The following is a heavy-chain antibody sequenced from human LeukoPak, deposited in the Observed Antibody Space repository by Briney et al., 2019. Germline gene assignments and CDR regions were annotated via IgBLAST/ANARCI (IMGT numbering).Heavy chain of an antibody. CDR1: GGTFSSYA. V-gene: IGHV1-69*04. CDR3: ARGQPSWFGELPFDY. CDR2: IIPILGIA. D-gene: IGHD3-10*01. J-gene: IGHJ4*02. Sequence: ASVKVSCKASGGTFSSYAISWVRQAPGQGLEWMGRIIPILGIANYAQKFQGRVTITADKSTSTAYMELSSLRSEDTAVYYCARGQPSWFGELPFDYWGQGTLVTVSS.